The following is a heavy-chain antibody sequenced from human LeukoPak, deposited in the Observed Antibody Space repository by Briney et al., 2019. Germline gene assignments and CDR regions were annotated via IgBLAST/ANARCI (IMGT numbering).Heavy chain of an antibody. D-gene: IGHD5-24*01. J-gene: IGHJ4*02. CDR2: IYTSGIISGNT. CDR3: ARQILFHSERWLKFFDY. Sequence: PLETLSLTCTVSGGSTSSYYWSWIRQPPGKGLEWIGRIYTSGIISGNTNYNPSLKSRVTMSVDTSKNQFSLKLSSVTAADTAVYYCARQILFHSERWLKFFDYWGQGTLVTVSS. CDR1: GGSTSSYY. V-gene: IGHV4-4*07.